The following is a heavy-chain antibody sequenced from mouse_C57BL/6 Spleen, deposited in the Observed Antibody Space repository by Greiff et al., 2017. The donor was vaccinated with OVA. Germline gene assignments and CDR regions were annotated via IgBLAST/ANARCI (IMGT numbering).Heavy chain of an antibody. CDR2: ISYDGSN. CDR3: AREHYSNYADY. D-gene: IGHD2-5*01. Sequence: VQLQQSGPGLVKPSQSLSLTCSVTGYSITSGYYWNWIRQFPGNKLEWMGYISYDGSNNYNPSLKNRISITRDTSKNQFFLKLNSVTTEDTATYYCAREHYSNYADYWGQGTTLTVSS. J-gene: IGHJ2*01. CDR1: GYSITSGYY. V-gene: IGHV3-6*01.